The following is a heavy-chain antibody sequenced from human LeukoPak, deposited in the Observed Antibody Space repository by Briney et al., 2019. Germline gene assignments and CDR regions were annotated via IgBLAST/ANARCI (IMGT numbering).Heavy chain of an antibody. CDR1: GYTFTGYY. CDR2: INPNSGGT. J-gene: IGHJ4*02. V-gene: IGHV1-2*06. D-gene: IGHD3-22*01. Sequence: GASVKVSCKASGYTFTGYYMHWVRQAPGQGLEWMGRINPNSGGTNYAQKFQGRVTMTRDTSISTAYMELSSLRSEDTAVYYCARGRREYYYDSSGYYYPHWGQGTLVTVSS. CDR3: ARGRREYYYDSSGYYYPH.